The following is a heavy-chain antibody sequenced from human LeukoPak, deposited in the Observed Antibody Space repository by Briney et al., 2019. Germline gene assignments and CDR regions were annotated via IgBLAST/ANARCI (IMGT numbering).Heavy chain of an antibody. D-gene: IGHD6-13*01. J-gene: IGHJ6*03. Sequence: GGSLRLSCAASGFTFSSYGMHWVRQAPGKGLEWVAFMRYDGSNRNYADSVKGRFTISRDNSKNTLYLQTNSLRAEDTAVYYCAKEGGSSSWYLRDYYYYMDVWGKGTTVTISS. CDR3: AKEGGSSSWYLRDYYYYMDV. CDR2: MRYDGSNR. CDR1: GFTFSSYG. V-gene: IGHV3-30*02.